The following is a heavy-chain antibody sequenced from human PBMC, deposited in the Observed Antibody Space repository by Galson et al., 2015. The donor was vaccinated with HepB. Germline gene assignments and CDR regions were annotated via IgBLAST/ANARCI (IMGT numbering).Heavy chain of an antibody. D-gene: IGHD6-13*01. CDR2: VSNDGNTK. V-gene: IGHV3-30*18. CDR3: AKAAIAAAAHYFDY. CDR1: GFTFSTYG. Sequence: SLRLSCAASGFTFSTYGMHWVRQAPGKGLEWVAVVSNDGNTKYYADSVRGRFTISRDNSKNTLSLQMNSLRAEDTAVYYCAKAAIAAAAHYFDYWGQGTLVTVSS. J-gene: IGHJ4*02.